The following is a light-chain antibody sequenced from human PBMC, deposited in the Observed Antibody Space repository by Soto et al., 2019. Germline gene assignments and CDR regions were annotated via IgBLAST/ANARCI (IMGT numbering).Light chain of an antibody. CDR1: DSDIREYDS. CDR3: AAYSPPGAYV. J-gene: IGLJ1*01. Sequence: QSALTQPASVSGSLGQTITISCTKTDSDIREYDSVSWYQHRPGEAPQLKIFDITYSPSDVSHRFSCYQSANTAPLTISVLPAEDEADYYCAAYSPPGAYVFGPGTKVTVL. V-gene: IGLV2-14*03. CDR2: DIT.